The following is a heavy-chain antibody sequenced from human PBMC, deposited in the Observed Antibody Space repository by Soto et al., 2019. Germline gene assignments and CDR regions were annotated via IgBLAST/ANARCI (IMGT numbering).Heavy chain of an antibody. V-gene: IGHV1-24*01. CDR3: ATDLGAALAPLSMLYFQG. CDR1: GYTLNELC. D-gene: IGHD3-10*01. Sequence: QVQVVQSGTEVKKPGASVKVSCKVSGYTLNELCIHWVRQPPGKGLEWIGGFDPEEGKMIYAQNFQGRVTMTEDTSTDTAYMELNSLTSEDTAIYYCATDLGAALAPLSMLYFQGWGQGTVVTVSS. CDR2: FDPEEGKM. J-gene: IGHJ1*01.